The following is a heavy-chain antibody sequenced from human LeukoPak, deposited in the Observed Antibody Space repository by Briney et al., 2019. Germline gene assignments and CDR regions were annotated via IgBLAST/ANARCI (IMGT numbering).Heavy chain of an antibody. D-gene: IGHD3-3*01. CDR1: GGTFSSYA. J-gene: IGHJ4*02. V-gene: IGHV1-69*05. CDR3: AKGSFGVVTKFDY. CDR2: IIPIFGTA. Sequence: ASVTVSCKASGGTFSSYAISWVRQAPGQGLEWMGGIIPIFGTASYAQKFQGRVTITTDESTSTAYMELSSLRSEDTAVYYCAKGSFGVVTKFDYWGQGTLVTVSS.